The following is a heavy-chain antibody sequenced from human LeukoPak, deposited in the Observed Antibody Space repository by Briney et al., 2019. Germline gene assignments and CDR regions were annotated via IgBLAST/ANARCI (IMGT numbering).Heavy chain of an antibody. CDR2: IYYSGST. J-gene: IGHJ5*02. CDR3: ARSDIVAHLFDP. CDR1: GGSISSYY. V-gene: IGHV4-59*01. Sequence: SETLSLTCTVSGGSISSYYWSWIRQPPGKGLEWIGYIYYSGSTNYNPSLKSRVTISVDTSKNQFSLKLSSVTAADTAVYYCARSDIVAHLFDPWGQGTLVPVSS. D-gene: IGHD2-15*01.